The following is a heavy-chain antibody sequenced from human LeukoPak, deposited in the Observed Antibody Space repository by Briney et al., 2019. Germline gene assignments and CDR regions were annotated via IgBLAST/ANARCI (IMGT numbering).Heavy chain of an antibody. CDR2: INPSGGST. J-gene: IGHJ6*03. CDR3: ARDSVVVAATPRLSYYYYYMDV. V-gene: IGHV1-46*01. CDR1: GYTFTSYY. Sequence: GASVKVSCKASGYTFTSYYMHWVRQAPGQGLEWMGIINPSGGSTSYAQKFQGRVTMTRDTSTSTVYMELSSLRSEDTAVYYCARDSVVVAATPRLSYYYYYMDVWGKGTTVTVSS. D-gene: IGHD2-15*01.